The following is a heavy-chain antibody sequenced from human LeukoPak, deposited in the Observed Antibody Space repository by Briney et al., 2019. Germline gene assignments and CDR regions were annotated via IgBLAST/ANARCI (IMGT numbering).Heavy chain of an antibody. D-gene: IGHD3-22*01. CDR2: IYYSGST. CDR3: ARDLKDYYDSSGYLPFGY. J-gene: IGHJ4*02. Sequence: SQTLSLTCTVSGGSISSGDYYWSWIRQPPGKGLEWIGYIYYSGSTYYNPSLKSRVTISVDTSKNQFSLKLSSVTAADTAVYYCARDLKDYYDSSGYLPFGYWGQGTLVNVSS. V-gene: IGHV4-30-4*01. CDR1: GGSISSGDYY.